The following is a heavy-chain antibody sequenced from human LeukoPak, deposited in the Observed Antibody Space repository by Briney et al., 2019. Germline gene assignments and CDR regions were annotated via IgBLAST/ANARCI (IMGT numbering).Heavy chain of an antibody. CDR1: GGSISNYY. D-gene: IGHD5-18*01. CDR3: ARLYGYTYGHGGMDV. J-gene: IGHJ6*02. Sequence: SETLSLTCAVSGGSISNYYWSWIRQPAGNGLEWIGRVYTSGSTNYNPSLKSRVTISLDTSRNQFSLKLTSVTAADTAVYYCARLYGYTYGHGGMDVWGQGTTVTVSS. V-gene: IGHV4-4*07. CDR2: VYTSGST.